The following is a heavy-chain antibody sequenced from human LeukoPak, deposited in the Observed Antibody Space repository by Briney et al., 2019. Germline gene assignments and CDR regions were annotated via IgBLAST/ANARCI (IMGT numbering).Heavy chain of an antibody. J-gene: IGHJ5*02. CDR2: IYYSGST. D-gene: IGHD3-9*01. CDR3: ARDPGGILTGSYNWFDP. CDR1: GGSISSGGYY. V-gene: IGHV4-31*03. Sequence: PSETLSLTCTVSGGSISSGGYYWSWIRQHPGKGLEWIGYIYYSGSTYYNPSLKSRVTISVDTSKNQFSLKLSSVTAADTAVYYCARDPGGILTGSYNWFDPWGQGTLVTVSS.